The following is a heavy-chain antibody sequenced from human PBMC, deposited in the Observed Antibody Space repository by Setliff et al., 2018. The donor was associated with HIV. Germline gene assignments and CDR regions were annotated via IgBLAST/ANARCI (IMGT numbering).Heavy chain of an antibody. CDR1: GGSFSDYY. CDR2: INHSGST. J-gene: IGHJ5*02. V-gene: IGHV4-34*01. Sequence: SETLSLTCAVYGGSFSDYYWSWIRQPPGKGLEWIGEINHSGSTNYNPSLKSRVTISVDTSKNQCSLKLRSLTAADTAIYYCARGAPRGRLQFPNWFDPWGQGTLVTVSS. D-gene: IGHD5-12*01. CDR3: ARGAPRGRLQFPNWFDP.